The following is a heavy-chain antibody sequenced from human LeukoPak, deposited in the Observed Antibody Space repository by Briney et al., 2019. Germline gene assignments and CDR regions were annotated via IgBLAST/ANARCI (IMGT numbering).Heavy chain of an antibody. CDR1: GFXFSNYG. CDR2: ISYDGSNK. J-gene: IGHJ3*02. CDR3: AKVERYYDSSGYSGYDTFHT. Sequence: GGSLRLSCAASGFXFSNYGMHWVRQAPGKGLVWVAVISYDGSNKYYADSVKGRFTISRDNSKNTLYLQVNNLKAEDTAVYYCAKVERYYDSSGYSGYDTFHTWGQGTMVTVSS. V-gene: IGHV3-30*18. D-gene: IGHD3-22*01.